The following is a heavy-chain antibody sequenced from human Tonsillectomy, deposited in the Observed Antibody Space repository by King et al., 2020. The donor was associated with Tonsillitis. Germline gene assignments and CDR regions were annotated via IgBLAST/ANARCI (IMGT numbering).Heavy chain of an antibody. CDR3: ARAPLYCSSTSCYWGYFDY. CDR1: GGSISSSDYY. CDR2: IYYSGST. V-gene: IGHV4-39*07. J-gene: IGHJ4*02. D-gene: IGHD2-2*01. Sequence: LQLQESGPGLVKPSETLSLTCTVSGGSISSSDYYWGWIRQPPGKGLEWIGTIYYSGSTYYNPSLKSRVTISADTSQHQLSLKLTSVTAADTAVYYCARAPLYCSSTSCYWGYFDYWVQGTLVTVSS.